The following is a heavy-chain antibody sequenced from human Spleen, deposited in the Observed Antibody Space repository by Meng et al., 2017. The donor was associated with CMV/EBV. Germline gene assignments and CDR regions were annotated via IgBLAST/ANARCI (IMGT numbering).Heavy chain of an antibody. J-gene: IGHJ4*02. V-gene: IGHV3-11*05. CDR3: TTAYSN. D-gene: IGHD2-21*01. CDR2: ISSSSSYT. CDR1: GFTFSDYY. Sequence: AQLVESGGGLSKPGGALGLSFAASGFTFSDYYMSWIRQAPGKGLEWVSYISSSSSYTNYADSVKGRFTISRDNAKTSLYLQMNSLRAEDTAVYYCTTAYSNWGQGTLVTVSS.